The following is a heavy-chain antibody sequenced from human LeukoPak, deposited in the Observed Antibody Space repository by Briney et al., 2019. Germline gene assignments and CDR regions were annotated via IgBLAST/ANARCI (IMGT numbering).Heavy chain of an antibody. V-gene: IGHV3-30*02. Sequence: GGSLRLSCAASGFTFSSYGMHWVRQAPGKGLEWVAFIRYDGSNKYYADSVKGRFTISRDNSKNTLYLQMNSLRAEDTAVYYCARDKIVGATHFDYWGQGALVTVSS. J-gene: IGHJ4*02. CDR3: ARDKIVGATHFDY. D-gene: IGHD1-26*01. CDR2: IRYDGSNK. CDR1: GFTFSSYG.